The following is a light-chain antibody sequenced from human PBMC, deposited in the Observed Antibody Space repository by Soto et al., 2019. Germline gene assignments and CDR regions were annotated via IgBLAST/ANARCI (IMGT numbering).Light chain of an antibody. Sequence: QSVLTQPPSASGFPGQSVTISCTGTSSDVGYYDYVSCYQQHPGKAPKLVIYEVTKRPSGVPDRVSASKSGNTASLTVSGLRAEDEADYYCSSYAGSNNFVFGSGTKVTVL. J-gene: IGLJ1*01. V-gene: IGLV2-8*01. CDR1: SSDVGYYDY. CDR3: SSYAGSNNFV. CDR2: EVT.